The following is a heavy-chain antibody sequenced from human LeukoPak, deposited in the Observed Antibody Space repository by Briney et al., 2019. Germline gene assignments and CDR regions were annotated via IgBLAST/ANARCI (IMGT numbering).Heavy chain of an antibody. V-gene: IGHV3-33*01. J-gene: IGHJ4*02. D-gene: IGHD3-9*01. CDR2: IWYDGSNK. CDR1: GFTFSSYG. CDR3: AGQYDILTGYPFDY. Sequence: GGSLRPSCAASGFTFSSYGMHWVRQAPGKGLEWVAVIWYDGSNKYYADSVKGRFTISRDNSKNTLYLQMNSLRAEDTAVYYCAGQYDILTGYPFDYWGQGTLVTVSS.